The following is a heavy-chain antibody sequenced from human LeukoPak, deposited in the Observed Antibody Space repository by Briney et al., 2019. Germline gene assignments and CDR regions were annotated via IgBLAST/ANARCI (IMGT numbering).Heavy chain of an antibody. Sequence: GGSLRLSCAASGFTFSSYSMNWVRQAPGKGLEWVSSISSSSSYIYYADSVKGRFTISRDNAKNSLYLQMNSLRAEDTAVYYCARDSPDCSGGSCPLYYYDMDVWGQGTTVTVSS. CDR2: ISSSSSYI. CDR1: GFTFSSYS. V-gene: IGHV3-21*01. CDR3: ARDSPDCSGGSCPLYYYDMDV. J-gene: IGHJ6*02. D-gene: IGHD2-15*01.